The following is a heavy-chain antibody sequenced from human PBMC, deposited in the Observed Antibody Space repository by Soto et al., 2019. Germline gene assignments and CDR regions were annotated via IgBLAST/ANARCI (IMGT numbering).Heavy chain of an antibody. CDR1: GFTFSSYS. Sequence: EVQLVEAGGGLVKPGGSLRLSCAASGFTFSSYSMNWVRQAPGKGLEWVSSISSSSSYIYYADSVKGRFTISGDHAKNSLYLQMNSLRAEDTAVYYCARVAYSYGFDYWGQGTLVTFSS. CDR2: ISSSSSYI. CDR3: ARVAYSYGFDY. J-gene: IGHJ4*02. D-gene: IGHD5-18*01. V-gene: IGHV3-21*01.